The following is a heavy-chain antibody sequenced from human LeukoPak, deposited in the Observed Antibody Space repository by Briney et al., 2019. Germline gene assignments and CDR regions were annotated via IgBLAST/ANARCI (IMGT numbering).Heavy chain of an antibody. CDR1: GGSISSYY. J-gene: IGHJ5*02. CDR2: IYYSEST. V-gene: IGHV4-59*08. D-gene: IGHD4-17*01. CDR3: ARRYGGDYVFWFDP. Sequence: PSETLSLTCTVSGGSISSYYWSWIRQPPGKGLEWIGYIYYSESTNYNPSLKSRDTISVDTSKNQFSLKLSSVTAADTAVYYCARRYGGDYVFWFDPWGQGTLVSVSS.